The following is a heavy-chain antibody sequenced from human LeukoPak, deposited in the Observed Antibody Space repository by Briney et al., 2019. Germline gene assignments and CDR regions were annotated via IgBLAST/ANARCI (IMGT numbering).Heavy chain of an antibody. D-gene: IGHD6-19*01. CDR2: IYHSGST. V-gene: IGHV4-4*02. CDR1: GGSISSSNW. CDR3: ARQRVAGMYNWFDP. J-gene: IGHJ5*02. Sequence: SETLSLTCAVSGGSISSSNWWSWVRQPPGKGLEGIGEIYHSGSTNYNPSLKSRVTISVDKSKNQFSLKLSSVTAADTAVYYCARQRVAGMYNWFDPWGQGTLVTVSS.